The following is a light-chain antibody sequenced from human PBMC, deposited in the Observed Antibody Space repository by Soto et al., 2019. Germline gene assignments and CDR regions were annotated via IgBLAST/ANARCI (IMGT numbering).Light chain of an antibody. V-gene: IGLV4-60*02. CDR1: SGHSSYI. Sequence: QAVVTQSSSASASLGSSVKLTCTLSSGHSSYIIAWHQQQPGKAPRYLMKLEGSGSYNKGSGVPDRFSGSSSGADRYLTISNLQFEDEADYYCETWDSNILWVFGGGTKLTVL. CDR2: LEGSGSY. J-gene: IGLJ3*02. CDR3: ETWDSNILWV.